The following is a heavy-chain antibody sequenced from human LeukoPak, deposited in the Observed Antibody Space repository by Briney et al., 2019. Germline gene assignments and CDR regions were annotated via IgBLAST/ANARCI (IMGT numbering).Heavy chain of an antibody. Sequence: PGGSLRLSCAASGFTFRSYGIHWVRQAPGKGLEWVTYISDDGRDKWYADSVKGRLTISRDNAKNSLYLQMNSLRAEDTAVYYCARDQTDFNYWGQGTLVTVSS. J-gene: IGHJ4*02. CDR3: ARDQTDFNY. V-gene: IGHV3-33*01. CDR1: GFTFRSYG. CDR2: ISDDGRDK. D-gene: IGHD1-1*01.